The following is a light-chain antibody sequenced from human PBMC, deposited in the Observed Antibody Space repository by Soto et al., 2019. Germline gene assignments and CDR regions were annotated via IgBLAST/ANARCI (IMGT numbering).Light chain of an antibody. CDR1: QNINSH. Sequence: DIQMTQSPSSLSASVGDRVTITCRASQNINSHLNWYQQKPGKAPKLLIYAASNLQSGVPSRFSGSGSGTDFTLTISSLQPEDFGTYYCQQTYGTPITFGQGTRLEIK. J-gene: IGKJ5*01. CDR3: QQTYGTPIT. V-gene: IGKV1-39*01. CDR2: AAS.